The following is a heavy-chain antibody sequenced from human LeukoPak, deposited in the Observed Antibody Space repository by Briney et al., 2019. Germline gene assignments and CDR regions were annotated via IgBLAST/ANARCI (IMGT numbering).Heavy chain of an antibody. CDR1: GVSISTSTYY. J-gene: IGHJ4*02. Sequence: PSETLSLTCTVSGVSISTSTYYWAWIRQPPGKGLEWIGSMFCRGSTYYNPALKSRVNISVDTSKNQFSLKLSSVTASDTAIFYCARQGGWGGAASLIEYWGQGTLVTVSS. D-gene: IGHD1-26*01. V-gene: IGHV4-39*01. CDR2: MFCRGST. CDR3: ARQGGWGGAASLIEY.